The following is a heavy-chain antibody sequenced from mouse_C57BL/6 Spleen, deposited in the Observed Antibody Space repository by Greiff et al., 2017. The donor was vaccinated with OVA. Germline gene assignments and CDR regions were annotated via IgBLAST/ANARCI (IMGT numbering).Heavy chain of an antibody. CDR2: INYDGSST. CDR3: ARNYGSSFDY. J-gene: IGHJ2*01. V-gene: IGHV5-16*01. CDR1: GFTFSDYY. D-gene: IGHD1-1*01. Sequence: DVHLVESEGGLVQPGSSMKLSCTASGFTFSDYYMAWVRQVPEKGLEWVANINYDGSSTYYLDSLKSRFIISRDNAKNILYLQMSSLKSEDTATYYCARNYGSSFDYWGQGTTLTVSS.